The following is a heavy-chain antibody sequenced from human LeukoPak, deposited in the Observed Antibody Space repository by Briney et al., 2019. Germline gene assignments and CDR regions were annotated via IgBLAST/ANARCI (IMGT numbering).Heavy chain of an antibody. CDR2: VYYGRTT. CDR1: AGSFISSSHH. V-gene: IGHV4-39*01. Sequence: SEALSLTCTVSAGSFISSSHHWGWIRQSPGKGLEWIGTVYYGRTTYYNPSLDGRVTISLDTSANHFSLQLNSVTAADTAVYYCVRHDGRGGATMGAFDSWGQGSLVTVSS. J-gene: IGHJ5*01. D-gene: IGHD5-12*01. CDR3: VRHDGRGGATMGAFDS.